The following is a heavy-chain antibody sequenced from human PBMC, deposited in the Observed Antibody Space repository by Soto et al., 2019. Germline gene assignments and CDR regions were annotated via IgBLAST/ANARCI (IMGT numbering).Heavy chain of an antibody. D-gene: IGHD3-10*02. Sequence: SLKVSYKASRSTFSSYPIRWVRQAPGQGLEWMGGIIPIFGTANYAQKFQGRVTITADNSTSTAYMELSSLRSEDTAVYYCACSHRTSSLNYFDNWGQET. CDR3: ACSHRTSSLNYFDN. CDR2: IIPIFGTA. J-gene: IGHJ4*02. CDR1: RSTFSSYP. V-gene: IGHV1-69*06.